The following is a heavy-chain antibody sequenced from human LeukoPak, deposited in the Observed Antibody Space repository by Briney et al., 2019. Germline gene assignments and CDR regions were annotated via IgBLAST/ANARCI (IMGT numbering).Heavy chain of an antibody. CDR2: INHSGST. V-gene: IGHV4-34*01. CDR3: ARQDRLLISFDP. Sequence: SETLSLTCAVYGGSFSGYYWSWIRQPPGKGLEWIGEINHSGSTNYNPCLKSRVTISVDTSKNQFSLKLSSVTAADTAVYYCARQDRLLISFDPWGQGTLVTVSS. D-gene: IGHD6-25*01. J-gene: IGHJ5*02. CDR1: GGSFSGYY.